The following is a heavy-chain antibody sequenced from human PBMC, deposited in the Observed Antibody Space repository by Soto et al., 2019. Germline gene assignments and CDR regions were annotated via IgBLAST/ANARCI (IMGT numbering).Heavy chain of an antibody. V-gene: IGHV4-61*08. CDR2: IYYSGST. CDR3: ATLPPRIVVVFTEMPT. CDR1: GGTVSSGGYY. J-gene: IGHJ5*02. D-gene: IGHD2-21*01. Sequence: SQTIRLTCTVSGGTVSSGGYYRSLIRKTPGKGLEWIGYIYYSGSTNYNRSLKSRVTISVDTSKNQFSLKLSSVTAADTAVYYCATLPPRIVVVFTEMPTWAEGILVTVSS.